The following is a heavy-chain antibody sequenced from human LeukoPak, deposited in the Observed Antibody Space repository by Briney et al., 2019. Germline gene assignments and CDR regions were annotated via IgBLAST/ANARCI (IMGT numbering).Heavy chain of an antibody. CDR3: ARGYSATYGRFDY. CDR1: RGSISSYY. Sequence: SETLSLTCTVSRGSISSYYWSWIRRPPGKGLEWIGNIYYSGSTNYNPSLQSRVTMSVDTSKNQFSLRLSSVTAADTAVYYCARGYSATYGRFDYWGQGTLVTVSP. CDR2: IYYSGST. J-gene: IGHJ4*02. D-gene: IGHD1-26*01. V-gene: IGHV4-59*01.